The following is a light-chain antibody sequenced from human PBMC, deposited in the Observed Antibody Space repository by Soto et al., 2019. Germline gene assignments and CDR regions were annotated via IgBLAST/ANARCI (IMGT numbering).Light chain of an antibody. Sequence: QSALSQPASVSGSPGQSITISCTGTSSDIGRYNYVSWYQQHPGMAPQLLIYEVSDRPSGVSNRFSGSKSGNTASLTISGLQAEDEADYYCGSWDSSLSAYVFGTGTKLTVL. J-gene: IGLJ1*01. V-gene: IGLV2-14*01. CDR2: EVS. CDR3: GSWDSSLSAYV. CDR1: SSDIGRYNY.